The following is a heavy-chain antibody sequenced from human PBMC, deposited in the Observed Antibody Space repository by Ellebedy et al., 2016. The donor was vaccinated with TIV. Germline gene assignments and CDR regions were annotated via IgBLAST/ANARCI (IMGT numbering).Heavy chain of an antibody. Sequence: GESLKISCAASGFTFRNYWMSWVRQAPGKGLEWVAAVTQDETEKKYVDSVKGRFTISRDNAKNTLYLQMNSLRGEETAVYYCARTGSSGWEAYFDLWGRGTLVTVSS. V-gene: IGHV3-7*01. CDR1: GFTFRNYW. J-gene: IGHJ2*01. CDR2: VTQDETEK. CDR3: ARTGSSGWEAYFDL. D-gene: IGHD6-19*01.